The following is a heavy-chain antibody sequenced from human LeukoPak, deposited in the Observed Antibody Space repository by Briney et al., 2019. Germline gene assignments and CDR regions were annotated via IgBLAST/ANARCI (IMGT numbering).Heavy chain of an antibody. V-gene: IGHV3-23*01. D-gene: IGHD3-3*01. CDR2: ITGDDST. CDR3: AKGHYDFRDY. Sequence: PGGSLRLSCAASGFTFGTFAFSRVRQAPGKGLEWVSSITGDDSTYYADSVKGRFTISRDTSSNTLYLQMNSLRAEDTALYYCAKGHYDFRDYWGQGTLVTVSS. J-gene: IGHJ4*02. CDR1: GFTFGTFA.